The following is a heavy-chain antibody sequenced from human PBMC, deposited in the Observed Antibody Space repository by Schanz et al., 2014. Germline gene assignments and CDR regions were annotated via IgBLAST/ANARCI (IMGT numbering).Heavy chain of an antibody. D-gene: IGHD2-8*01. V-gene: IGHV3-7*01. CDR2: INQDGTEK. Sequence: EVQLVESGGGLIQPGGSLRLSCAASGYTVSSHYMSWVRQAPGKGLEWVANINQDGTEKYYVDSVKGRFTISRDNAKNSLSLQMNSLRAEDAAVYYCAVPGGISGVNVWGQGTTVTVSS. CDR1: GYTVSSHY. J-gene: IGHJ6*02. CDR3: AVPGGISGVNV.